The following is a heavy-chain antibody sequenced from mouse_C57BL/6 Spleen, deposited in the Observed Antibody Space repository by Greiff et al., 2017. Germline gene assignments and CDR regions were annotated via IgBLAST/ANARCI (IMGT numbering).Heavy chain of an antibody. CDR3: ARCYYDLNYFDY. CDR2: IYPGSGYT. J-gene: IGHJ2*01. CDR1: GYTFTDYY. Sequence: QVQLQQSGAELVRPGASVKLSCKASGYTFTDYYINWVKQRPGQGLEWIARIYPGSGYTYYNEKFKGKVTLTAEKTSSTAYMQRSSLTSEDSAIYFCARCYYDLNYFDYWGQGTTLTVSS. D-gene: IGHD1-1*01. V-gene: IGHV1-76*01.